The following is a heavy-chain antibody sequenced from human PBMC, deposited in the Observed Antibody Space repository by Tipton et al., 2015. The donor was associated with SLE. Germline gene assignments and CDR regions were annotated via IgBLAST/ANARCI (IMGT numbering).Heavy chain of an antibody. Sequence: TLSLTCTVSGGSITSGTYYWTWIRQPAGKGLEWIGHISSRGGTNYNPSLKGRVTISLDTSKNQLSLRLSSVTAADTAASYCAREFDYYDSSYSRGAIDIWGQGTLVTVSS. V-gene: IGHV4-61*09. CDR1: GGSITSGTYY. CDR2: ISSRGGT. J-gene: IGHJ3*02. CDR3: AREFDYYDSSYSRGAIDI. D-gene: IGHD3-22*01.